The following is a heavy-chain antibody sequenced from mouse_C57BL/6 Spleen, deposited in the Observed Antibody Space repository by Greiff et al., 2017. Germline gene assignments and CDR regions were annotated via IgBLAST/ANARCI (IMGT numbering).Heavy chain of an antibody. CDR2: INPNYGTT. D-gene: IGHD2-4*01. CDR1: GYSFTAYN. CDR3: ARDDDYDGVYAMDY. Sequence: EVQLQQSGPELVKPGASVKISCKASGYSFTAYNMNWVKQSNGKSLEWIGVINPNYGTTSYNQKFKGKATLTVDQSSSTAYMQLNSLTSEDYAVYYCARDDDYDGVYAMDYWGQGTSVTVSS. V-gene: IGHV1-39*01. J-gene: IGHJ4*01.